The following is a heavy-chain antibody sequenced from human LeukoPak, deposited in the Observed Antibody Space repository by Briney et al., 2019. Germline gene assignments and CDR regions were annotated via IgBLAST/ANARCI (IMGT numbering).Heavy chain of an antibody. V-gene: IGHV4-59*08. J-gene: IGHJ2*01. CDR3: ARRPGALSYWYFDL. D-gene: IGHD4-17*01. CDR2: IYYSGST. Sequence: PSETLSLTCTVSGGSISSYYWSWIRQPPGKGLEWIGYIYYSGSTNYNPSLKSRVTISVDTSKNQFSLKLSSVTAADTAVYYCARRPGALSYWYFDLWGRGTLVTVSS. CDR1: GGSISSYY.